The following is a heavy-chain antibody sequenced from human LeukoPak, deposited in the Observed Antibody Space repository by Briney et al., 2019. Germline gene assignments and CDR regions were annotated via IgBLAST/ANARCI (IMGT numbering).Heavy chain of an antibody. CDR2: ISGSGGST. D-gene: IGHD3-10*01. CDR1: GFTFGSYA. V-gene: IGHV3-23*01. Sequence: GGSLRLSCAASGFTFGSYAMSWVRQAPGKGLEWVSAISGSGGSTYYADSVKGRFTISRDNSKNTLYLQMNSLRAEDTAVYYCAKDPYGSGSYYLSNFDYWGQGTLVTVSS. CDR3: AKDPYGSGSYYLSNFDY. J-gene: IGHJ4*02.